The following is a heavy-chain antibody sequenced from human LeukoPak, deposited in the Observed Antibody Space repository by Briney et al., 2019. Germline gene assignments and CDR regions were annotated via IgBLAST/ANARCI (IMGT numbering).Heavy chain of an antibody. CDR3: ARYYDILTGPFDY. V-gene: IGHV5-10-1*01. J-gene: IGHJ4*02. CDR1: GYSFTSYW. Sequence: GESLKISCKGSGYSFTSYWISWVRQMPGKGLEWMGRIDPSDSYTNYSPSFQGHVTVSADKSISTAYLQWSSLKASDTAMYYCARYYDILTGPFDYWGQGTLVTVSS. CDR2: IDPSDSYT. D-gene: IGHD3-9*01.